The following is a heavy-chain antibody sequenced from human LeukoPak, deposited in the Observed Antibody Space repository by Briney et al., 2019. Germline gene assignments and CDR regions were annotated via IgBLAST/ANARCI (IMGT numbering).Heavy chain of an antibody. Sequence: ASVKVSCKASGYTFTGYYMHWVRQAPGQGLEWMGRINPNSGGTNYAQKFQGGVTMTRDTSVSTAYMELSRLRSDDTAVYYCARDSSGGSANDAFDIWGQGTMVTVSS. CDR1: GYTFTGYY. V-gene: IGHV1-2*06. J-gene: IGHJ3*02. CDR2: INPNSGGT. D-gene: IGHD6-19*01. CDR3: ARDSSGGSANDAFDI.